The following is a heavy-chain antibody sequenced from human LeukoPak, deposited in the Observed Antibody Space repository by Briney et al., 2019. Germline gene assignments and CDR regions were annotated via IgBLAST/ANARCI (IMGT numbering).Heavy chain of an antibody. CDR2: ISGSGETR. Sequence: VGSLRLSSAPSGFTLCYYEMNWVRQAPGKGLEWISYISGSGETRSYADSVRGRFTISRDNANYSLNLQMNSLRAEDTAVYYCARDLHTSGSIALDSWGQGILVIVSS. D-gene: IGHD3-22*01. V-gene: IGHV3-48*03. CDR1: GFTLCYYE. J-gene: IGHJ4*02. CDR3: ARDLHTSGSIALDS.